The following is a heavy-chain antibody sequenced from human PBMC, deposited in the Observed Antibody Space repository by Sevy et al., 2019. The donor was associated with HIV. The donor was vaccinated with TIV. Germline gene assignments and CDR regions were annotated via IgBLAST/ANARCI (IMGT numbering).Heavy chain of an antibody. V-gene: IGHV3-30-3*01. Sequence: GGSLRLSCAASGFTFSSYAMHWVRQAPGKGLEWMAVISYDGSNKYYADSVKGRFTISRDNSKNTLYLQMNSLRAEDTAVYYCARESNYYDSSGSMGAAFDIWGQGTMVTVSS. D-gene: IGHD3-22*01. CDR2: ISYDGSNK. CDR3: ARESNYYDSSGSMGAAFDI. J-gene: IGHJ3*02. CDR1: GFTFSSYA.